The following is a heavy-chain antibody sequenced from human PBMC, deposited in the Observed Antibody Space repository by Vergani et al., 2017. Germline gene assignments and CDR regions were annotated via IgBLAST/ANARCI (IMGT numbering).Heavy chain of an antibody. CDR2: INHSGST. V-gene: IGHV4-34*01. CDR1: GGSFSGYY. D-gene: IGHD1-7*01. J-gene: IGHJ6*02. CDR3: ARNYRAHLYYYYYYGMDV. Sequence: QVQLQQWGAGLLKPSETLSLTCAVYGGSFSGYYWSWIRQPPGKGLEWIGEINHSGSTNYHPSLKSRVTLSVDTSKNQFSLKLSSVTAADTAVYYCARNYRAHLYYYYYYGMDVWGQGTTVTVSS.